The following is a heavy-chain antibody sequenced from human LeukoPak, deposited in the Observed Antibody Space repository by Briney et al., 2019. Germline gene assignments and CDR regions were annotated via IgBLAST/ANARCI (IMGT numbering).Heavy chain of an antibody. CDR1: GITFNSYT. CDR2: ISSSSSYI. V-gene: IGHV3-21*01. J-gene: IGHJ4*02. CDR3: ARERQLERLAFGKEGSAFDY. Sequence: GGSLRLSCAASGITFNSYTMNWVRQAPGKGLEWVSSISSSSSYIYYAASVKGRFTISRDNAKNSLYLQMNCLKAEDTAVYYCARERQLERLAFGKEGSAFDYWGRGTLVTVSS. D-gene: IGHD1-1*01.